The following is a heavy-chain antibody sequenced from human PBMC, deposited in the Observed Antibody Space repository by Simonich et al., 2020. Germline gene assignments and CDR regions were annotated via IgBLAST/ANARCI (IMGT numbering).Heavy chain of an antibody. CDR2: ISNDGSNK. CDR1: GFTFSSSA. CDR3: AREDLTGDAFDI. J-gene: IGHJ3*02. V-gene: IGHV3-30*07. Sequence: QVQLVESGGGVVQPGRSLRLSCAASGFTFSSSAMHWVRQAHGQGLEWVAVISNDGSNKYYANSVKGRFTITRDNSKNTLYLQMNSRRAEDTAVYYCAREDLTGDAFDIWGQGTMVTVSS. D-gene: IGHD7-27*01.